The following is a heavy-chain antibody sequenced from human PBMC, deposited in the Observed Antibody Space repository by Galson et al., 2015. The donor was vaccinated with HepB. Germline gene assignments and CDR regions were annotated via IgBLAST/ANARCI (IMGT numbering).Heavy chain of an antibody. V-gene: IGHV3-48*01. CDR3: ARDEYVCSSTSCYRRGGDY. Sequence: SLRLSCAASGFTFSSYSMNWVRQAPGKGLEWVSYISSSSSTIYYADSVKGRFTISRDNAKNSLYLQMNSLSAEDTAVYYCARDEYVCSSTSCYRRGGDYWGQGTLVTVSS. J-gene: IGHJ4*02. CDR1: GFTFSSYS. CDR2: ISSSSSTI. D-gene: IGHD2-2*02.